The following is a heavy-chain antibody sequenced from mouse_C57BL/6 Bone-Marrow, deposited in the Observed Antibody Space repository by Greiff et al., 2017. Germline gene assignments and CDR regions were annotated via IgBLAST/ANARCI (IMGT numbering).Heavy chain of an antibody. CDR3: ARPDYSNYCYFDD. CDR2: IYPGSGST. CDR1: GYTFTSSW. V-gene: IGHV1-55*01. Sequence: QVQLQQSGAELVKPGASVKMSCKASGYTFTSSWINWVKQRPGQGLEWIGDIYPGSGSTNYNEKFKSKATLTVDTSSSTAYMQLSSLTSEDSAVYNCARPDYSNYCYFDDWGTGTTVTVSS. D-gene: IGHD2-5*01. J-gene: IGHJ1*03.